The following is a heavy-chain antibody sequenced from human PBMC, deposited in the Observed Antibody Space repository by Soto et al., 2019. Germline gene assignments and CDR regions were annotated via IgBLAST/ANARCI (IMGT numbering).Heavy chain of an antibody. J-gene: IGHJ4*02. CDR2: IYHSGST. Sequence: LSLTCAVSGYSISSGYYSGWIRQPPGKGLEWIGSIYHSGSTYYNPSLKSRVTISVDGSKNQFSLQMTSVTAADTAVYYCAKNLPRTGRFDYWGQGALVTVSS. CDR1: GYSISSGYY. CDR3: AKNLPRTGRFDY. V-gene: IGHV4-38-2*01.